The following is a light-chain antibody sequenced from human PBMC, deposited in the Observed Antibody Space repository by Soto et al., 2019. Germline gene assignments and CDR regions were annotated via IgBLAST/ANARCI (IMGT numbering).Light chain of an antibody. CDR1: QSISYW. J-gene: IGKJ1*01. CDR3: QQYNNYWT. V-gene: IGKV1-5*03. CDR2: KAS. Sequence: DIQMTQCPSTLSASVGDRVTITCRASQSISYWLAWYQQKPGKAPNLLIYKASSLESGVPSRFSGSGSGTEFTLTISSLQPDDFATYYCQQYNNYWTFGQGTKVEIK.